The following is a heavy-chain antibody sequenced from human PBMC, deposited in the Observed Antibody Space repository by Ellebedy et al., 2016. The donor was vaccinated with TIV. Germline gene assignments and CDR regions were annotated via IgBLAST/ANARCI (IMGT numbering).Heavy chain of an antibody. V-gene: IGHV2-5*02. D-gene: IGHD6-25*01. Sequence: SGPTLVXPTQTLTLTCTFSGFSLTTSGVGVGWIRQPPGKTLEWLAIIYWDDDKRYIPSLKTRLTITKDTSKNQVLLTITNMDPVDTATYYCALRRLEAAVNWGQGTLVTVPS. CDR2: IYWDDDK. J-gene: IGHJ4*02. CDR3: ALRRLEAAVN. CDR1: GFSLTTSGVG.